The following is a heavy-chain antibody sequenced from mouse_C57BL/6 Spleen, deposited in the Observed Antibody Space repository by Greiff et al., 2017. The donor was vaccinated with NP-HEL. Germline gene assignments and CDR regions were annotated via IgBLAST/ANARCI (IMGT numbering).Heavy chain of an antibody. CDR1: GFTFSSYA. V-gene: IGHV5-9-1*02. CDR2: ISSGGDYI. CDR3: TRDDYGTGGYAMDY. D-gene: IGHD2-4*01. J-gene: IGHJ4*01. Sequence: EVQGVESGEGLVKPGGSLKLSCAASGFTFSSYAMSWVRQTPEKRLAWVAYISSGGDYIYYADTVKGRFTISRDNARNTLYLQMSSLKSEDTAMYYCTRDDYGTGGYAMDYWGQGTSVTVSS.